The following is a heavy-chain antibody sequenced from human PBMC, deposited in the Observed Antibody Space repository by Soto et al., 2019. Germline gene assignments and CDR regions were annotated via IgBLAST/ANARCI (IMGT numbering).Heavy chain of an antibody. CDR2: ISPMFGAA. J-gene: IGHJ4*02. CDR3: AREVQVHTPAFVY. D-gene: IGHD3-10*01. CDR1: GGTFNTYA. V-gene: IGHV1-69*19. Sequence: QVQLVQSGAEMKKPGSSVKVSSQSSGGTFNTYAMNWVRQAPGQGPEWMGDISPMFGAANYAPKFQGRVTITADESTGKSYMQLSSLTSEDTALYFCAREVQVHTPAFVYWGQGTLVTVSS.